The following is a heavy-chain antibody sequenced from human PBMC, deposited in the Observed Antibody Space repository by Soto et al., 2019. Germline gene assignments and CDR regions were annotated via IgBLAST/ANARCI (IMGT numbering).Heavy chain of an antibody. D-gene: IGHD2-15*01. J-gene: IGHJ6*02. Sequence: PGGSLRLSCAVSGFIFSNYGMSWVRQAPEKGLEWVSAISGSGGNTYYADSVKGRFTISRDNSKNKLYLQMNSLRADDTALYYCAKYIVVAANYGLDVWGQGTTVTVSS. V-gene: IGHV3-23*01. CDR1: GFIFSNYG. CDR3: AKYIVVAANYGLDV. CDR2: ISGSGGNT.